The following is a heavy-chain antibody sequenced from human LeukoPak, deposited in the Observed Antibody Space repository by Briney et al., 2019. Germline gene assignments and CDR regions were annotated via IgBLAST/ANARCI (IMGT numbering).Heavy chain of an antibody. CDR2: INTGNSNT. CDR3: ARGKRPDYYDSSGSWFDP. V-gene: IGHV1-3*04. J-gene: IGHJ5*02. CDR1: GYTFTSYA. Sequence: GASVKVSCKASGYTFTSYAMHWVRQAPGQRLEFMGWINTGNSNTKFSQKFQGRVTLTRDTSATTVYMELSSLRSEDTAVYYCARGKRPDYYDSSGSWFDPWGQGTLVTVSP. D-gene: IGHD3-22*01.